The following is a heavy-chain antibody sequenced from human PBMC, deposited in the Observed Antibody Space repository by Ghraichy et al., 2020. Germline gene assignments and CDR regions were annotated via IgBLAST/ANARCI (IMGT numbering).Heavy chain of an antibody. V-gene: IGHV3-48*01. CDR3: ARGYGSGRNWFDP. Sequence: LSLTCAASEFIFSTYNMNWVRQAPGRGLEWVSYISSSSSTIHYADSVKGRFTISRDNAKNSLYLQMNSPRAEDTAVYYCARGYGSGRNWFDPWGQGTLVTVSS. CDR1: EFIFSTYN. CDR2: ISSSSSTI. J-gene: IGHJ5*02. D-gene: IGHD3-10*01.